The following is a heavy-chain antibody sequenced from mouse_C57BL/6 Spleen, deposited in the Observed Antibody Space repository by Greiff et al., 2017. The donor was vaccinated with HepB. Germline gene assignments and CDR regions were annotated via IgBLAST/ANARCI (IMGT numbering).Heavy chain of an antibody. CDR3: AREGKLYYAMDY. CDR2: IYPSDSET. V-gene: IGHV1-61*01. CDR1: GYTFTSYW. Sequence: QVQLQQPGAELVRPGSSVKLSCKASGYTFTSYWMDWVKQRPGQGLEWIGNIYPSDSETHYNQKFKDKATLTVDKSSSTAYMQLSSLTSEDSAVYYCAREGKLYYAMDYWGQGTSVTVSS. J-gene: IGHJ4*01.